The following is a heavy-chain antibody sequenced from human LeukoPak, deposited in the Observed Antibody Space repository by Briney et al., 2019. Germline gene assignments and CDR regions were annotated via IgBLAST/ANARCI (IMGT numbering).Heavy chain of an antibody. V-gene: IGHV6-1*01. CDR2: TYQRSKWYN. CDR3: ARSPSPYSSGWYFDY. J-gene: IGHJ4*02. Sequence: SQTPSLTCAISGDSVSNNRAAWNWIRQSPSRGLEWLGRTYQRSKWYNDYAVSVKSRITINPDISKNQSSLQLNSVTPEDTAVYYCARSPSPYSSGWYFDYWGQGTLVTVSS. D-gene: IGHD6-19*01. CDR1: GDSVSNNRAA.